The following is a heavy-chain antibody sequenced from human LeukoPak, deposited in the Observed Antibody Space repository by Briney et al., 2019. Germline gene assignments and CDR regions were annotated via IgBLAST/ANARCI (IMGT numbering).Heavy chain of an antibody. J-gene: IGHJ1*01. CDR1: GRTFSSYT. CDR3: ATRDNHIVGATLLGD. Sequence: GASVKVSCKASGRTFSSYTISWVRQAPGQRLEWMGRIIPKLGIANYAQKFQGRVTITADKSTSTAFLVLSSLRSEDTAVYYCATRDNHIVGATLLGDCGWGTVATVSS. D-gene: IGHD1-26*01. V-gene: IGHV1-69*02. CDR2: IIPKLGIA.